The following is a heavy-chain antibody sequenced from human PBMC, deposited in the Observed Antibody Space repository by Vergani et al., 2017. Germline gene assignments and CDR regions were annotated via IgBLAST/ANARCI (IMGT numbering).Heavy chain of an antibody. CDR2: IDHTGRP. Sequence: QVQLQQWGGGLLKPSETLSLTCVVNGRSFTSYHWTWIRQSPGEGLEWVGDIDHTGRPDYNPSLKNRLTMSVDKSRNQFSLTLNSVTATDTAIYFCARVNTETNGHLYYYYYMDVWGQGTAVTVS. D-gene: IGHD4-11*01. CDR1: GRSFTSYH. J-gene: IGHJ6*03. V-gene: IGHV4-34*01. CDR3: ARVNTETNGHLYYYYYMDV.